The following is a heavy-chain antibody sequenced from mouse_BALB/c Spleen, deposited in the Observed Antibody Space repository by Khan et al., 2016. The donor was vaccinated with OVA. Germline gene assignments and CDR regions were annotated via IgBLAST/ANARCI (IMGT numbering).Heavy chain of an antibody. CDR1: GYTFTDFT. J-gene: IGHJ3*01. Sequence: VQLVESGAELVRPGVSVKISCKGSGYTFTDFTMHWVKQSHAMSLEWIGVISTYYGDASYNQKFKGKATMTVDKSSNTAYMDLARLTSEDSAIDYCARGGGGDRFLYWDQGTLVTVSA. CDR2: ISTYYGDA. V-gene: IGHV1S137*01. CDR3: ARGGGGDRFLY.